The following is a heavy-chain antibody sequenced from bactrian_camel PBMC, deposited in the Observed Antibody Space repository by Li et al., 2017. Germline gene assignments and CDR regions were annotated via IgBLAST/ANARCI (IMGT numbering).Heavy chain of an antibody. J-gene: IGHJ4*01. Sequence: DVQLVESGGGLVQPGGSLLLSCVASGFTVTHVQMTWVRQAPGKGLEWISTIFRDASRPIYAESVKARFTISENTAKNTVYLQLSALKIEDTARYYCVAEGDNWNYDYWGQGTQVTVS. CDR1: GFTVTHVQ. CDR2: IFRDASRP. CDR3: VAEGDNWNYDY. D-gene: IGHD8*01. V-gene: IGHV3S40*01.